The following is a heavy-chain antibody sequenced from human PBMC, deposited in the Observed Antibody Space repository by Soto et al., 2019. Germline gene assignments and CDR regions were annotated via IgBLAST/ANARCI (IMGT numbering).Heavy chain of an antibody. V-gene: IGHV3-23*01. CDR2: ISGSGGST. CDR1: GFTFSSYA. J-gene: IGHJ4*02. D-gene: IGHD3-22*01. Sequence: GGSLRLSCAASGFTFSSYAMSWVRQAPGKGLEWVSAISGSGGSTYYADSVKGRFTISRDNSKNTLYLQMNSLRAEDTAVYYCATEYYYDSSGYFYGFDYWGQGTLVTVSS. CDR3: ATEYYYDSSGYFYGFDY.